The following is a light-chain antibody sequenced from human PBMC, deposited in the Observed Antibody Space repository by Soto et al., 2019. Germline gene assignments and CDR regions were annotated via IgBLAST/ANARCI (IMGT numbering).Light chain of an antibody. CDR1: QSISSY. CDR2: AAS. Sequence: DIQMTQSPSSLSASVGDRVTITCRASQSISSYLNWYQQKPGKAPKLLIYAASSLQSGVSSRFSGSGSGTNFTLTISSLKPEDFATYYCQQSYSTPETFGQGTKVDIK. CDR3: QQSYSTPET. J-gene: IGKJ1*01. V-gene: IGKV1-39*01.